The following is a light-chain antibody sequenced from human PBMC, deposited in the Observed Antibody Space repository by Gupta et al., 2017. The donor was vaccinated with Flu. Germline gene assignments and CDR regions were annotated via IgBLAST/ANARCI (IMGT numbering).Light chain of an antibody. Sequence: DSVITQSPLSLPVTPGEPASISCRSSQSLLHSNGYNFLDWYLQKPGQSPQLLIYLGSYRASGVPDRFSGSGSGTDFTLKISRLEAEDVGVYYCKQALQTPYTFGQGTKLEIK. CDR1: QSLLHSNGYNF. CDR2: LGS. CDR3: KQALQTPYT. V-gene: IGKV2-28*01. J-gene: IGKJ2*01.